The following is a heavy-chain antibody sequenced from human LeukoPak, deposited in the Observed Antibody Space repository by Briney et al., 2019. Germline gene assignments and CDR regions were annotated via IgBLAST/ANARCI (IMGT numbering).Heavy chain of an antibody. D-gene: IGHD6-13*01. CDR1: GGTFSSYA. CDR2: IIPIFGTA. CDR3: ARGRQTTSIAAAGVNWFDP. Sequence: ASVKVSCKASGGTFSSYAISWVRQAPVQGLEWMGGIIPIFGTANYAQKFQGRVTITADKSTSTAYMELSSLRSEDTAVYYCARGRQTTSIAAAGVNWFDPWGQGTLVTDSS. V-gene: IGHV1-69*06. J-gene: IGHJ5*02.